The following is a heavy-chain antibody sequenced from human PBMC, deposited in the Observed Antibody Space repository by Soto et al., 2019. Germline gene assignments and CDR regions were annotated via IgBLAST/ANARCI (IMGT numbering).Heavy chain of an antibody. CDR3: ARLLSSSGWYRSTQHFGY. CDR2: IYYSGST. CDR1: GGSISSYY. V-gene: IGHV4-59*01. J-gene: IGHJ4*02. D-gene: IGHD6-19*01. Sequence: TLSLPCPVSGGSISSYYWSWIRQPPGKGLEWIGYIYYSGSTNYNPSLKSRVTISVDTSKNQFSLKLSSVTAADTAVYYCARLLSSSGWYRSTQHFGYWGQGTLVTVSS.